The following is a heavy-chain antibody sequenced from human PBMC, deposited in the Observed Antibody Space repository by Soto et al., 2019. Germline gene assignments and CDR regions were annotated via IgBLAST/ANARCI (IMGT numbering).Heavy chain of an antibody. CDR1: GYTFTSYD. J-gene: IGHJ6*03. Sequence: QVQLVQSGAEVKKPGASVKVSCKASGYTFTSYDINWVRQATGQGLEWMGWMNANSGNTGYAQKFQGRVTKTRNTSISTAYMELSSLRSEDTAAYYCARGPMVPGVPSYYYYYTDVWGKGTTVTVSS. V-gene: IGHV1-8*01. D-gene: IGHD3-10*01. CDR3: ARGPMVPGVPSYYYYYTDV. CDR2: MNANSGNT.